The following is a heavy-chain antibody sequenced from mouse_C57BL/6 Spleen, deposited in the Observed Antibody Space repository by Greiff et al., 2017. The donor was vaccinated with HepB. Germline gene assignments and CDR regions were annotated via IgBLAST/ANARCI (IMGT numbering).Heavy chain of an antibody. CDR2: ISYDGSN. D-gene: IGHD1-1*01. Sequence: EVKVEESGPGLVKPSQSLSLTCSVTGYSITSGYYWNWIRQFPGNKLEWMGYISYDGSNNYNPSLKNRISITRDTSKNQFFLKLNSVTTEDTATYYCARGYYGSSPSMDYWGQGTSVTVSS. V-gene: IGHV3-6*01. CDR1: GYSITSGYY. J-gene: IGHJ4*01. CDR3: ARGYYGSSPSMDY.